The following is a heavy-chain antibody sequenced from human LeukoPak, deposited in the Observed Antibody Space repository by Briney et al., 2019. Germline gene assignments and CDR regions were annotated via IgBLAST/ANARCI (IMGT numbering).Heavy chain of an antibody. CDR3: ATGKNYYGSGSDFSFDY. Sequence: PSETLSLTCTVSGGSISSSSYYWGWIRQPPGKGLEWIVSIYYSGSTYYNPSLKSRVTISVDTSKNQFSLKLSSVTAADTAVYYCATGKNYYGSGSDFSFDYWGQGTLVTVSS. CDR2: IYYSGST. CDR1: GGSISSSSYY. D-gene: IGHD3-10*01. V-gene: IGHV4-39*01. J-gene: IGHJ4*02.